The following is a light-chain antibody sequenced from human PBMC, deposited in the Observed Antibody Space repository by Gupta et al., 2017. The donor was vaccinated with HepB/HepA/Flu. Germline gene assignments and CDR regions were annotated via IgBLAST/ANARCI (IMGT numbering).Light chain of an antibody. Sequence: DIQLTQSPSFLSASVGDRVTITCRASQGISSYVAWYQQKPGKAPKLLIYAASTLQSGVPSRFSGSGSGTEFTLTISSLQPEDFATYYCQQLNSYPRSTFGQGTKLEIK. CDR3: QQLNSYPRST. CDR1: QGISSY. V-gene: IGKV1-9*01. J-gene: IGKJ2*01. CDR2: AAS.